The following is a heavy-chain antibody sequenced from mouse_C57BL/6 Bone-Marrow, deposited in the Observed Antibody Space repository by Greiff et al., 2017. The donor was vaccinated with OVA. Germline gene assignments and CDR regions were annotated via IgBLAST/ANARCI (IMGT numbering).Heavy chain of an antibody. CDR3: TGEGGTWGYFDV. CDR2: IRLKSDNYAT. J-gene: IGHJ1*03. Sequence: EVKLMESGGGLVQPGGSMKLSCVASGFTFSNYWMNWVRQSPEKGLEWVAQIRLKSDNYATHYAESVKGRFTISRDDSKSSVYLQMNNLRAEDTGIYYGTGEGGTWGYFDVWGTGTTVTVSS. V-gene: IGHV6-3*01. CDR1: GFTFSNYW. D-gene: IGHD3-3*01.